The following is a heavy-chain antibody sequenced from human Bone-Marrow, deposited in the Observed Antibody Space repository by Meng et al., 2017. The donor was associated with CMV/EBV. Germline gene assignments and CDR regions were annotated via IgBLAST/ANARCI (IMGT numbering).Heavy chain of an antibody. D-gene: IGHD5-24*01. CDR2: IIAILGIT. Sequence: SVKVSCKASGYTFNSYAISWVRQAPGQGLEWLGGIIAILGITTYAQNFQGRVTITADRSTSTAYLELTGRRSEDKAVYYCARDGIDGYNPGRLCYFDDWGQGTLVTVSS. CDR3: ARDGIDGYNPGRLCYFDD. V-gene: IGHV1-69*10. J-gene: IGHJ4*02. CDR1: GYTFNSYA.